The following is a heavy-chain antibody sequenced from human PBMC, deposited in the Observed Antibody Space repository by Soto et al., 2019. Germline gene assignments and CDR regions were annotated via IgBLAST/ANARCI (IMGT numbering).Heavy chain of an antibody. CDR1: GFTFSSYW. V-gene: IGHV3-7*01. Sequence: EVHLVESGGGLVQPGGSLRLSCAASGFTFSSYWMTWVRQAPGKGLEWVANTKPDGSEKNYVGSVKGRFTISIDNAKNSLFLQMDSLRAEDTAVYYCARVAYVDESFDYWGQGTLVTVSS. CDR3: ARVAYVDESFDY. J-gene: IGHJ4*02. D-gene: IGHD2-21*01. CDR2: TKPDGSEK.